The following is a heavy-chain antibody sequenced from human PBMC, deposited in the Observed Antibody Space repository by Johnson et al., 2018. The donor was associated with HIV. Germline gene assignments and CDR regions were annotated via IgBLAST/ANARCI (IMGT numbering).Heavy chain of an antibody. CDR3: ARDGGRGDFDI. J-gene: IGHJ3*02. D-gene: IGHD3-16*01. CDR2: ISGSGGST. V-gene: IGHV3-23*04. CDR1: GFTFSSYA. Sequence: MQLVESGGGVVQPGRSLRHSCAASGFTFSSYAMSWVRKAPGKGLEWVSAISGSGGSTYYADSVKGRFTISRDNSKNTLYLQMNSLRAEDTAVYYCARDGGRGDFDIWGHGTRVSVSS.